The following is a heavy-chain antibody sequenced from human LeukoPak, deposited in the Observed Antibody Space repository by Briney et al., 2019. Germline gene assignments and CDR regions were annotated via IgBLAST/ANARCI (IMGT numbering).Heavy chain of an antibody. CDR3: ARRHYGLYYFDY. Sequence: SETLSLTCTVSGGSISSSSYYWGWIRQPPGKGLEWIGSIYYSGSTYYNPSLKSRVTIPVDTSKNQFSLKLSSVTAADTAVYYCARRHYGLYYFDYWGQGTLVTVSS. CDR2: IYYSGST. D-gene: IGHD3-10*01. J-gene: IGHJ4*02. V-gene: IGHV4-39*01. CDR1: GGSISSSSYY.